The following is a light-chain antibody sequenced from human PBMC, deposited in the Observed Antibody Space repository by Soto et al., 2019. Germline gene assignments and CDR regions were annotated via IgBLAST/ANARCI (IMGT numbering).Light chain of an antibody. V-gene: IGKV1-5*03. CDR1: QSISSW. CDR2: KAS. Sequence: DIQMTQSPSTLSASVGDRVTITCRASQSISSWLAWYQQKPGKAPNLLIYKASSLESGVPSRFSGSGSGTEFTLTISSLQPDYFATYYCQQYNSYPTFGQGTRLEIK. CDR3: QQYNSYPT. J-gene: IGKJ5*01.